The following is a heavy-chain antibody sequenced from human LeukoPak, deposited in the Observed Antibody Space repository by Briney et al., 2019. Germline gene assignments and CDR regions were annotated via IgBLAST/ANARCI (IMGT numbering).Heavy chain of an antibody. CDR1: GGSFSGYY. Sequence: PSETLSLTCAVYGGSFSGYYWTWIRQPPGKGLEWIGEINHSGSTNYNPSLKSRVTISVDTSMNQFSLRLSSVTAADTAMYYRARGKAGLMHGREAFDIWGQGTMVIVSS. CDR3: ARGKAGLMHGREAFDI. CDR2: INHSGST. J-gene: IGHJ3*02. V-gene: IGHV4-34*01.